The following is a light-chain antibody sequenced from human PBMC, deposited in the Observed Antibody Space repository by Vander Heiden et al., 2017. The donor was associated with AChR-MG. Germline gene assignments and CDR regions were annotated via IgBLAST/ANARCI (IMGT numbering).Light chain of an antibody. CDR2: GNS. CDR3: QSYDSSLSGWV. CDR1: SSNIGASYA. Sequence: SVLTQPPSVSGPPGQRVTISCTRTSSNIGASYAIHWYQQLPGTAPKLLIYGNSNRPSGVPDRFSGSKSGTSASLAITGLQAEDEADYYCQSYDSSLSGWVFGGGTKLTVL. J-gene: IGLJ3*02. V-gene: IGLV1-40*01.